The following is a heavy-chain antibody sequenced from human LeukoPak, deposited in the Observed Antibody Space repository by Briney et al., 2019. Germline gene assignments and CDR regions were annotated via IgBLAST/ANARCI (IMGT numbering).Heavy chain of an antibody. CDR3: ARSGSSHFDY. Sequence: PGESLQISCKGSGSRFTNYWIGWVRQLPGKGLEWMGIIYPGDSDTRYSPSFQGQVTISADKSISTAYLQWSSLKASDTAMYYCARSGSSHFDYWGQGTLVTVSS. J-gene: IGHJ4*02. CDR1: GSRFTNYW. D-gene: IGHD6-13*01. CDR2: IYPGDSDT. V-gene: IGHV5-51*01.